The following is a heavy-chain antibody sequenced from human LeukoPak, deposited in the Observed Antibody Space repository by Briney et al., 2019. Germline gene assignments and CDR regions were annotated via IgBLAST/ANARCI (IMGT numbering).Heavy chain of an antibody. J-gene: IGHJ4*02. Sequence: PGGSLRLSCEVSGFIFSTYGMHWVRQAPGQRLEWMGWINAGNGNTKYSQKFQGRVTITRDTSASTAYMELSSLRSEDTAVYYCARSSHLNLLRFLEWLILDYWGQGTLVTVSS. CDR2: INAGNGNT. D-gene: IGHD3-3*01. CDR1: GFIFSTYG. CDR3: ARSSHLNLLRFLEWLILDY. V-gene: IGHV1-3*01.